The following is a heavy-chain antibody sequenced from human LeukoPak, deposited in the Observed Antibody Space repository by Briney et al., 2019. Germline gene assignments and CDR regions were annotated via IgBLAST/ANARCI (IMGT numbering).Heavy chain of an antibody. Sequence: PSETLSLTCAVYGGSFSGYYWSWIRQPPGKGLEWIGEINHGGSTNYNPSLKSGVTISVDTSKNHFSLKLSSVTAADTAVYYCARGCSSTSCYFPSWGQGTLVTVSS. D-gene: IGHD2-2*01. CDR3: ARGCSSTSCYFPS. J-gene: IGHJ5*02. CDR1: GGSFSGYY. V-gene: IGHV4-34*01. CDR2: INHGGST.